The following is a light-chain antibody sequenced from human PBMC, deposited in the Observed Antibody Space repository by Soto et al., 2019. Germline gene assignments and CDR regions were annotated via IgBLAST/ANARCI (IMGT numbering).Light chain of an antibody. Sequence: EIVLTQSPGIVSLSPVDIATLSFRASQSVSGKLAWYQQKPGQAPRLLIYDASTRATGIPARFSGSGSGTEFTVTISSLQSEDFAVYYCQQRSNWPPTWTFGQGTKVDIK. CDR3: QQRSNWPPTWT. J-gene: IGKJ1*01. V-gene: IGKV3-11*01. CDR2: DAS. CDR1: QSVSGK.